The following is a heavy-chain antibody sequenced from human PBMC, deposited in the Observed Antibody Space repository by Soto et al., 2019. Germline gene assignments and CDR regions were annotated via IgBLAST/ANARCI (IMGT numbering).Heavy chain of an antibody. D-gene: IGHD2-15*01. CDR3: EGDGLTYRYCSGGSCYFDY. J-gene: IGHJ4*02. CDR1: GYTFTSYG. CDR2: ISAYNGNT. V-gene: IGHV1-18*01. Sequence: ASVKVSCTASGYTFTSYGISWVRQTPGQGLEWMGWISAYNGNTNYAQKLQGRVTMTTDTSTSTAYMELRSLRSDDTAVYYCEGDGLTYRYCSGGSCYFDYWGQGTLVTVSS.